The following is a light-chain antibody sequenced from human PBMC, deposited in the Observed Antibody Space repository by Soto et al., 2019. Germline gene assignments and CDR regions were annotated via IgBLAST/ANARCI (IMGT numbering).Light chain of an antibody. CDR1: QSISSE. J-gene: IGKJ2*01. V-gene: IGKV3-15*01. Sequence: EIVMTQSPATLSVSPGESATLSCRASQSISSEWAWYQQKPGQPPRLLIYGASTRATGVPARFTGSGSGSDFTLTISGLQSEDFAVYYCQQGHNWPLTFGQGTRLEI. CDR2: GAS. CDR3: QQGHNWPLT.